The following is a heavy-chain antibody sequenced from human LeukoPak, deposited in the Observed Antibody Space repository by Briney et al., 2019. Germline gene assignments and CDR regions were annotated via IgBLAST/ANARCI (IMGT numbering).Heavy chain of an antibody. Sequence: GGSLRLSCAASGFTFSSYAMSWVRQAPGKGLEWVSAISGSGGSTYYADSVKGRFTISRDNSKNTLYLQMNSLRAEDTAVYYCAKDWCTSRYAIPQYYYYGMDVWGQGTTVTVSS. CDR1: GFTFSSYA. V-gene: IGHV3-23*01. D-gene: IGHD2-2*01. CDR3: AKDWCTSRYAIPQYYYYGMDV. J-gene: IGHJ6*02. CDR2: ISGSGGST.